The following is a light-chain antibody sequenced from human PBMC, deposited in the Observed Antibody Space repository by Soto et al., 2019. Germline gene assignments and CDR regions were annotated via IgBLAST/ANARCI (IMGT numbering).Light chain of an antibody. CDR1: SSDVGSYNL. CDR3: CSYAGSSTWV. CDR2: EVS. Sequence: QSALTQPASVSGSPAQSITISCTGTSSDVGSYNLVSWYQQHPGKAPKLMIYEVSKRPSGVSNRFSGSKSGNTASLTISGLQAEDEADYYCCSYAGSSTWVFGGGTALTVL. J-gene: IGLJ3*02. V-gene: IGLV2-23*02.